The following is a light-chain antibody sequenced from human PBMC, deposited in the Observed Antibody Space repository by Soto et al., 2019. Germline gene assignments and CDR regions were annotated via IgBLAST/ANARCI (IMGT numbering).Light chain of an antibody. CDR1: QSVTSNY. CDR3: QQDGTPLT. V-gene: IGKV3-20*01. Sequence: EIVLTQSPGTLSLSPGERATLSCRASQSVTSNYLAWYQHKPGQAPRCLIYGASSRSTGIPDRFSGSGSGVDFPLIISRVEPEVSVEYYCQQDGTPLTFGQGTKLEIK. CDR2: GAS. J-gene: IGKJ2*01.